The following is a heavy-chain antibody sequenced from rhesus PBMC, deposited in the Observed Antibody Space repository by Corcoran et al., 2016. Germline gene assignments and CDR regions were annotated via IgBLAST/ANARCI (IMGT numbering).Heavy chain of an antibody. CDR2: IYGSGGST. Sequence: QVQLQESGPAVVKPSETLSLTCAVSGGSISSSNWWSWIRQSPGKGLEWIGGIYGSGGSTESTPPLKSPITISIDTSKNQFSLKLSSVTAADTAVYYCASPLIWTGYYHYYFDYWGQGVLVTVSS. D-gene: IGHD3-3*01. V-gene: IGHV4-93*02. J-gene: IGHJ4*01. CDR1: GGSISSSNW. CDR3: ASPLIWTGYYHYYFDY.